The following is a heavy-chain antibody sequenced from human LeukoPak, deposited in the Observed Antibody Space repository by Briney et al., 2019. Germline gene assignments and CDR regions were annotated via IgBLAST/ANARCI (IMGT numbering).Heavy chain of an antibody. CDR2: FDPEDGET. CDR1: GYTLTELS. Sequence: ASVKVSCKVSGYTLTELSMHWVRQAPGKGLEWMGGFDPEDGETIYAQKFQGRVTMTEDTSTDTAYMELSSLRSEDTAVYCCATSYGSGRTYYYYMDVWGKGTTVTVSS. D-gene: IGHD3-10*01. CDR3: ATSYGSGRTYYYYMDV. J-gene: IGHJ6*03. V-gene: IGHV1-24*01.